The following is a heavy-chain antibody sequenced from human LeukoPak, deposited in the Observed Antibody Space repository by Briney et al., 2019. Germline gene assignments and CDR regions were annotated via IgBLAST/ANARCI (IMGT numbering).Heavy chain of an antibody. V-gene: IGHV4-39*01. CDR1: GGSISSTDYY. CDR2: IHYSGGP. D-gene: IGHD6-19*01. Sequence: PSVTLSLTCTVSGGSISSTDYYWGWSRPPPGKGLEGIGIIHYSGGPYHNVSLKSRVAISIDTSENQFSLKLTSVTAADTAMYYCARQTSGWYELDFCYGLDVWGQGTTVTVSS. J-gene: IGHJ6*02. CDR3: ARQTSGWYELDFCYGLDV.